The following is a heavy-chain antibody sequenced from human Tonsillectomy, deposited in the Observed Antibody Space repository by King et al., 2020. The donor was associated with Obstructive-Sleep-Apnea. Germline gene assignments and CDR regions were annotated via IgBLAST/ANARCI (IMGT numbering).Heavy chain of an antibody. D-gene: IGHD3-22*01. CDR3: ASYYYDSIGYYYPFDY. CDR1: GFTFSDYY. V-gene: IGHV3-11*01. CDR2: ISSSGSTI. J-gene: IGHJ4*02. Sequence: VQLVESGGGLVKPGGSLRLSCAASGFTFSDYYMSWIRQAPGKGLEWVSSISSSGSTIYYADSVKGRFTISRDNAKNSLYLQMNSLRAEDTAVYYCASYYYDSIGYYYPFDYWGQGTLVTVSS.